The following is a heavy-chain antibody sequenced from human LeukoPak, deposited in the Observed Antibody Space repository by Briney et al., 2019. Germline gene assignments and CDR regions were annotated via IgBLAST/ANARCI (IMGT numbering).Heavy chain of an antibody. J-gene: IGHJ4*02. CDR3: AKNRGLDPTTPAFDY. Sequence: GGSLRLSCAASGLTFSSYAMSWVRQAPGKGLEWVSAISGSGGSTYYADSVKGRFTISRDNSKNTLYLQMNSLRAEDTAVYYCAKNRGLDPTTPAFDYWGQGTLVTVSS. V-gene: IGHV3-23*01. D-gene: IGHD3-10*01. CDR1: GLTFSSYA. CDR2: ISGSGGST.